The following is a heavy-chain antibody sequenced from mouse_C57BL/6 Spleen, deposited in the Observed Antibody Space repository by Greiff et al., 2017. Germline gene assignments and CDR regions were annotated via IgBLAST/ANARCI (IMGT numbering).Heavy chain of an antibody. CDR1: GYAFSSYW. J-gene: IGHJ4*01. V-gene: IGHV1-80*01. CDR2: IYPGDGDT. D-gene: IGHD2-5*01. CDR3: AKRDSNYRWMDY. Sequence: QVQLQQSGAELVKPGASVKISCKASGYAFSSYWMNWVKQRPGKGLEWIGQIYPGDGDTNYNGKFKGKATLTADKSSSTAYMQLSSLTSEDSAVXFCAKRDSNYRWMDYWGQGTSVTVSS.